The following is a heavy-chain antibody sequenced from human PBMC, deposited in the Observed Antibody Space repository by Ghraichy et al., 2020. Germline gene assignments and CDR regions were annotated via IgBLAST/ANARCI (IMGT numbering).Heavy chain of an antibody. Sequence: SETLSLTCAVYGGSFSGYYWSWIRQLPGKGLEWIGEINHSGSTNYNPSLKSRVTISVDTSKNQFSLKLSSVTAADTAVYYCARGGYRFLEWLYYGMDVWGQGTTVTVSS. D-gene: IGHD3-3*01. J-gene: IGHJ6*02. CDR3: ARGGYRFLEWLYYGMDV. CDR2: INHSGST. CDR1: GGSFSGYY. V-gene: IGHV4-34*01.